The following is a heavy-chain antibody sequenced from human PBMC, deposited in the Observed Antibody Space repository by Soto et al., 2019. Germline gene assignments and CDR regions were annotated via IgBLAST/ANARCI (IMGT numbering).Heavy chain of an antibody. J-gene: IGHJ4*02. CDR2: IIPIFGTA. D-gene: IGHD3-22*01. V-gene: IGHV1-69*13. CDR3: AIYDSSGRPR. CDR1: GGTFSSYA. Sequence: ASVKVSCKASGGTFSSYAISWVRQAPGQGLEWMGGIIPIFGTANYAQKFQGRVTITADESTSTAYMKLSSLRSEDTAVYYCAIYDSSGRPRWGQGTLVTVSS.